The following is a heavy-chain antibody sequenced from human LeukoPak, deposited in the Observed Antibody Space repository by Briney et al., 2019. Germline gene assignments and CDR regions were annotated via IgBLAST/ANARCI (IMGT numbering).Heavy chain of an antibody. CDR1: GGSISSYD. V-gene: IGHV4-4*07. CDR2: IDISGSS. D-gene: IGHD2-21*01. CDR3: ARDRDVTGPYYYYMDV. J-gene: IGHJ6*03. Sequence: SETLSLTCTVSGGSISSYDWSWIRQPAGKGLEWIGRIDISGSSEYNPSLKSQLTMSVDTSKNQFSLKLSSVTAADTAVYYCARDRDVTGPYYYYMDVWGKGTTVTISS.